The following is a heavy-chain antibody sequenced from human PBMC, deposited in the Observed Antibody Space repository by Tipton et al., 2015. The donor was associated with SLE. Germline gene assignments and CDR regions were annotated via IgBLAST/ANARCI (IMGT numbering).Heavy chain of an antibody. J-gene: IGHJ4*02. CDR1: GYTFTSYY. CDR2: ISGYNGNT. CDR3: ARGVIAAGGIARFDY. D-gene: IGHD6-13*01. Sequence: QLVQSGAEVKKPGASVKVSCKASGYTFTSYYMHWVRQAPGQGLEWMGWISGYNGNTNYAQKLQGRVTMTTDTSTSTAYLELRSLRSDDTAVYYCARGVIAAGGIARFDYWGQGTLVTVSS. V-gene: IGHV1-18*04.